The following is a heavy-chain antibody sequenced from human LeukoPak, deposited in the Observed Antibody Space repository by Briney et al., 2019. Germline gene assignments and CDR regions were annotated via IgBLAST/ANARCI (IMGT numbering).Heavy chain of an antibody. D-gene: IGHD4-17*01. CDR1: GFTFSSSP. CDR2: ITDAVGST. J-gene: IGHJ4*02. V-gene: IGHV3-23*01. CDR3: ANEIRPNDY. Sequence: GGSLRLSCAASGFTFSSSPISWVRQAPGKGLEWVSAITDAVGSTHYADSVKGRFTISRDNSKNTLYLQMNSLRAEDTAVYYCANEIRPNDYWGQGTQVTVSS.